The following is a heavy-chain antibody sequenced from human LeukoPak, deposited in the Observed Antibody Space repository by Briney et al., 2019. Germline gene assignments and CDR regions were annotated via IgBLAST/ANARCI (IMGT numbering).Heavy chain of an antibody. J-gene: IGHJ4*02. CDR3: ARDPDDYVWGSYRSGSY. CDR2: ISSSSTI. V-gene: IGHV3-48*02. CDR1: GFTFSSYS. Sequence: GGSLRLSCAASGFTFSSYSMNWVRQAPGKGLEWASYISSSSTIYYADSVKGRFTISRDNAKNSLYLQMNSLRDEDTAVYYCARDPDDYVWGSYRSGSYWGQGTLVTVSS. D-gene: IGHD3-16*02.